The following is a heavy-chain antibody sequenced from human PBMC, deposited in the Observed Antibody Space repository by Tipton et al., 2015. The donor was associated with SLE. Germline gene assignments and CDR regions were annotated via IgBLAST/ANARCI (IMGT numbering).Heavy chain of an antibody. J-gene: IGHJ3*02. V-gene: IGHV4-4*07. Sequence: TLSLTCTVSGGSISTYYWNWIRQPAGKGLELIGRVDTSGSVKFNPTLKSRVTMSLDTSKNQVSLKLASVTAADTAVYYCATFFGHSSASPDALDIWGQGTMVTVSS. CDR1: GGSISTYY. D-gene: IGHD6-6*01. CDR3: ATFFGHSSASPDALDI. CDR2: VDTSGSV.